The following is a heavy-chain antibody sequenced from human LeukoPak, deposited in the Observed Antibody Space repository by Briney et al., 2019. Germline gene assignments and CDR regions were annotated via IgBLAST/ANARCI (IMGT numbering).Heavy chain of an antibody. Sequence: GGSLRLSCAASGFTFSSYAMHWVRQAPGKGLERVAVISYDGSNKYYADSVKGRFTISRDNSKNTLYLRMNSLRAEDTAVYYCARGSYGDYARFDYWGQGTLVTVSS. V-gene: IGHV3-30*04. CDR3: ARGSYGDYARFDY. CDR2: ISYDGSNK. CDR1: GFTFSSYA. J-gene: IGHJ4*02. D-gene: IGHD4-17*01.